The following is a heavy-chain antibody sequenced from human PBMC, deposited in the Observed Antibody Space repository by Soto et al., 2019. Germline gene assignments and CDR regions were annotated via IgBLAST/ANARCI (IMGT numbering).Heavy chain of an antibody. CDR3: ARGRSTSRNWFDP. Sequence: PSETLSLTCAVYGGSFSGYYWSWIRQPPGKGLEWIGEINHSGSTNYNPSLKSRVTISVDTSKNQFSLKLSSVTAADTAVYYCARGRSTSRNWFDPWGQGTLVTVSS. J-gene: IGHJ5*02. CDR2: INHSGST. CDR1: GGSFSGYY. V-gene: IGHV4-34*01. D-gene: IGHD2-2*01.